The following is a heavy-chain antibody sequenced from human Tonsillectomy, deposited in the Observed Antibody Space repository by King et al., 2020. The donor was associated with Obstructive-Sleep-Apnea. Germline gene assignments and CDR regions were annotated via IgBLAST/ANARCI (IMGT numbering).Heavy chain of an antibody. CDR3: AHRRELTYYFDY. CDR2: IYWDDEK. Sequence: ITLKESGPTLVKPTQTLTLTCTFSGFSLSTSGVGVGWIRQPPGKALEWLALIYWDDEKRYSPSLKSRLTITKDTSKNQVVLTMTNMDPVDTATYYCAHRRELTYYFDYWGQGTLVTVSS. CDR1: GFSLSTSGVG. V-gene: IGHV2-5*02. D-gene: IGHD1-7*01. J-gene: IGHJ4*02.